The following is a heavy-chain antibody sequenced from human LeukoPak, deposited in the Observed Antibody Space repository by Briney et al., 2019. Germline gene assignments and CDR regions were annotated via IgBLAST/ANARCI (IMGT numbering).Heavy chain of an antibody. CDR1: GFSFRKYS. CDR3: ASTPGGVQRYFDY. V-gene: IGHV3-21*01. D-gene: IGHD6-25*01. CDR2: ISSSSSYI. J-gene: IGHJ4*02. Sequence: GGSLRLSCVASGFSFRKYSMSWVRQAPGKGLEWVSSISSSSSYIYYADSVKGRFTISRDNAKNSLYLQMNSLRAEDTAVYYCASTPGGVQRYFDYWGQGTLVTVSS.